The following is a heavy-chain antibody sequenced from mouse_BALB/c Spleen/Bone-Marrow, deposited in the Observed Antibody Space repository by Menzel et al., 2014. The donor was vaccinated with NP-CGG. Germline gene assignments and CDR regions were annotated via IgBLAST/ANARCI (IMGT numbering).Heavy chain of an antibody. J-gene: IGHJ3*01. D-gene: IGHD3-3*01. CDR2: IYPGNSDT. CDR3: TREGGQFAY. CDR1: GYSFTSYW. V-gene: IGHV1-5*01. Sequence: EVQLQQSGTVPARPGASVKMSCKASGYSFTSYWMHWVKQRPGQGLEWTGAIYPGNSDTSYNQKFKGKAKLTAVTSASTAYMKLSRLTNEDSAVYYCTREGGQFAYWGQGTLVTVSA.